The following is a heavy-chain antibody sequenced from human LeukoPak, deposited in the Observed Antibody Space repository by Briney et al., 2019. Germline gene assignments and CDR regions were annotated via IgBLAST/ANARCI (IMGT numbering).Heavy chain of an antibody. Sequence: GVSLRLSCAASGFTFSSYWMSWVRQAPGKGLEWVANIKYDGIETYYVDSVKGRYTISRDNAKNSLSLQLNSLRAENTAVYYCARALRSFEWSAVNDSWGQGTLVIVSS. J-gene: IGHJ4*02. CDR2: IKYDGIET. V-gene: IGHV3-7*01. CDR1: GFTFSSYW. D-gene: IGHD3-3*01. CDR3: ARALRSFEWSAVNDS.